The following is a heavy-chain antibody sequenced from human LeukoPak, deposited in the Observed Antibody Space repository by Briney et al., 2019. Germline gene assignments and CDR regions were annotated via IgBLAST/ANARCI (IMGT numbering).Heavy chain of an antibody. D-gene: IGHD3-10*01. CDR2: IWDSGST. J-gene: IGHJ4*02. CDR3: ASGRSGSFGY. CDR1: GGSISGTGNY. Sequence: SETLSLTCTVSGGSISGTGNYWGWIRPPPGKGLEWIGSIWDSGSTNYNPSLKSRVTLSIDASKNQFSLQLSSVSAADTAVYYCASGRSGSFGYWGQGTLVTVSS. V-gene: IGHV4-39*07.